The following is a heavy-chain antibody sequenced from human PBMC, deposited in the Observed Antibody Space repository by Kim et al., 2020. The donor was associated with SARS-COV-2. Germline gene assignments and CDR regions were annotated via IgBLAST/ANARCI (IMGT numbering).Heavy chain of an antibody. J-gene: IGHJ6*02. D-gene: IGHD3-3*01. CDR2: IYTSGST. CDR1: GGSISSYY. V-gene: IGHV4-4*07. CDR3: ARGILGDFWSGWGYYYYGMDV. Sequence: SETLSLTCTVSGGSISSYYWSWIRQPAGKGLEWIGRIYTSGSTNYNPSLKSRVTMSVDTSKNQFSLKLSSVTAADTAVYYCARGILGDFWSGWGYYYYGMDVWGQGTTVTVSS.